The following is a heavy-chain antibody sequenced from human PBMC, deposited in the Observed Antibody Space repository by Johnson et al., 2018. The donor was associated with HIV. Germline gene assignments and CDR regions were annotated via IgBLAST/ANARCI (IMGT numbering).Heavy chain of an antibody. Sequence: VQLVESGGVVVQPGGSLRLSCAASGFTFDDYAMHWVRQAPGKGLEWVSLISWDGSSTYYADSVKGRFTISRDNSKNSLYLQMNSLRAEDTALYYCAKGSWGYYYSSGSDAFDIWGQGTMVTVSS. CDR2: ISWDGSST. D-gene: IGHD3-22*01. V-gene: IGHV3-43D*03. J-gene: IGHJ3*02. CDR1: GFTFDDYA. CDR3: AKGSWGYYYSSGSDAFDI.